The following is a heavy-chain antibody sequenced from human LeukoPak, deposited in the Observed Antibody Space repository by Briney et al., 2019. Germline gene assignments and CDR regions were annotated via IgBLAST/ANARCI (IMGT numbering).Heavy chain of an antibody. CDR2: MYYRGST. Sequence: PSETLSLTCTVSGGSISSSSYYWGWIRQSPGKGLEWIGSMYYRGSTYYNPSLKSRVTISVDTSKNQFSLKLSSVTAADTAVYYCARGAWFGEFLPGYYYYGMDVWGQGTTVAVSS. J-gene: IGHJ6*02. V-gene: IGHV4-39*07. D-gene: IGHD3-10*01. CDR3: ARGAWFGEFLPGYYYYGMDV. CDR1: GGSISSSSYY.